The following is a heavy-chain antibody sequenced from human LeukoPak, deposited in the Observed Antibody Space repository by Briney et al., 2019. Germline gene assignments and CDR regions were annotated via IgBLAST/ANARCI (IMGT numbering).Heavy chain of an antibody. V-gene: IGHV3-23*01. CDR3: AKDRSSSWYGSDAFDI. CDR2: ISGSGGST. D-gene: IGHD6-13*01. CDR1: GFTFSSYA. Sequence: GGSLRLSCAASGFTFSSYAMSWVRQAPGKGLEWVSAISGSGGSTYYADSVKGRFTIPRDNSKNTLYLQMNSLRAEDTAVYYCAKDRSSSWYGSDAFDIWGQGTMVTVSS. J-gene: IGHJ3*02.